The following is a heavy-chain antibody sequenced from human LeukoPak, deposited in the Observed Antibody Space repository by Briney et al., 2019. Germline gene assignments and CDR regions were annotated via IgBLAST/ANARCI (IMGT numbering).Heavy chain of an antibody. Sequence: PGGSLRLSCAASGFTFTSYTMNWVRQAPGRGLEWISYIMRTADVTSYADSVEGRFTISRDDAKNSLYLQMNSLRAEDTAVYYCVRDWTYAFDLWGRGTMVTVSS. CDR2: IMRTADVT. CDR1: GFTFTSYT. CDR3: VRDWTYAFDL. D-gene: IGHD3/OR15-3a*01. V-gene: IGHV3-48*01. J-gene: IGHJ3*01.